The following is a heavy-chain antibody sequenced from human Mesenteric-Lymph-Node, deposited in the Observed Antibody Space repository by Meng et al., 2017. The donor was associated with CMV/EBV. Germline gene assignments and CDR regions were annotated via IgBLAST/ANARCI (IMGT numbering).Heavy chain of an antibody. CDR2: ISYEGSHQ. Sequence: GESLKISCAASGFTFSRFAMHWVRQAPGKGLEWVAVISYEGSHQYYSDFVKGRFTISRDNSKNTLYLQMNSLRVEDTAVYYCARTDYDSRGYYSAFDIWGQGTMVTVSS. J-gene: IGHJ3*02. D-gene: IGHD3-22*01. CDR3: ARTDYDSRGYYSAFDI. CDR1: GFTFSRFA. V-gene: IGHV3-30-3*01.